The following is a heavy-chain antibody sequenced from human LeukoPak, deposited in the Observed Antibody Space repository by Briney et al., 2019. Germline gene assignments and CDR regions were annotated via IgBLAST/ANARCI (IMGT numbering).Heavy chain of an antibody. Sequence: ASVKVSCKVSGYTLTELSMHWVRQAPGKGLEWMGGFDPEDGETIYAQKFQGRVTMTEDTSTDTAYMELSSLRSEDTAVYYCARGDYYGSGSYYNERGAVGDWFDPWGQGTLVTVSS. CDR1: GYTLTELS. D-gene: IGHD3-10*01. CDR3: ARGDYYGSGSYYNERGAVGDWFDP. J-gene: IGHJ5*02. CDR2: FDPEDGET. V-gene: IGHV1-24*01.